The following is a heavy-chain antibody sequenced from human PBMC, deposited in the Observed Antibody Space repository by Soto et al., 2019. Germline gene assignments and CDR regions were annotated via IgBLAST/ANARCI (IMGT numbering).Heavy chain of an antibody. CDR1: GFTFSSYS. V-gene: IGHV3-48*01. J-gene: IGHJ3*02. Sequence: EVQLVESGGGLVQPGGSLRLSCAASGFTFSSYSMNWVRQAPGKGLEWVSYISSSSKTIYYADSVKGRITISRDNAKKSVCLQRNSVRGGGRGVYDGARDYPGGSYRDAFDIWGQGTMVTVSS. CDR2: ISSSSKTI. CDR3: ARDYPGGSYRDAFDI. D-gene: IGHD1-26*01.